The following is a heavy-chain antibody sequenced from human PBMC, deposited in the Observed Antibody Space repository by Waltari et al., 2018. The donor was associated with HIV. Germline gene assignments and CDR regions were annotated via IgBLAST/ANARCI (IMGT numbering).Heavy chain of an antibody. CDR3: ARGHRETVTTLRFDP. J-gene: IGHJ5*02. D-gene: IGHD4-17*01. CDR1: GFTFSAYA. Sequence: EVQVLASGGGLVQPGGSLRLSCAASGFTFSAYAMGWVRQAPGQGLEVGLCMWRSCSTKFYTDSVNGRFTISRDNSKNTLYLQMNSLRAEETAVYYCARGHRETVTTLRFDPWGQGTLVTVSS. CDR2: MWRSCSTK. V-gene: IGHV3-23*01.